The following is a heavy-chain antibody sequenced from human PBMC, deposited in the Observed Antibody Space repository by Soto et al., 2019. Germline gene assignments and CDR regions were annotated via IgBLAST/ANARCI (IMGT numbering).Heavy chain of an antibody. CDR3: AKDMYLWFGEFHAFDI. CDR1: GFTFDDYA. V-gene: IGHV3-9*01. CDR2: ISWNSGSI. D-gene: IGHD3-10*01. J-gene: IGHJ3*02. Sequence: EVQLVESGGGLVQPGRSLRLSCAASGFTFDDYAMHWVRQAPGKGLEWVSGISWNSGSIGYADSVKGRLTISRDNAKNSLYLQMNSVRAEDTALYYCAKDMYLWFGEFHAFDIWGQGTMVTVSS.